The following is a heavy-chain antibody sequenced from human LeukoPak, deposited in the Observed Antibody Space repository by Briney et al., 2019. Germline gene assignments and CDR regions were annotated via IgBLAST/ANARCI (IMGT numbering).Heavy chain of an antibody. J-gene: IGHJ4*02. CDR2: IRPDGSDK. D-gene: IGHD2-21*01. Sequence: GMSLRLSCAASGFTFSSFGMHWVRQAPGKGLEWAAFIRPDGSDKYYVDSVKGRFTISRDNSKNTLYLQMNSLRHEDTAVYYCAKDLGYSFDYWGQGTLVTVSS. CDR3: AKDLGYSFDY. CDR1: GFTFSSFG. V-gene: IGHV3-30*02.